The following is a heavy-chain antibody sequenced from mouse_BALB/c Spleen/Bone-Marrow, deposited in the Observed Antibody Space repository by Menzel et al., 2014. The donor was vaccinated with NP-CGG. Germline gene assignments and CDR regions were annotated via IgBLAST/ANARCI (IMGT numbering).Heavy chain of an antibody. V-gene: IGHV1-61*01. CDR2: VHPSDSET. CDR1: GYSLTSYW. CDR3: AREGWDYDGFDY. J-gene: IGHJ2*01. D-gene: IGHD2-4*01. Sequence: QVHVKQSGAELVRPGASVKLSCKASGYSLTSYWMSWVKQRPGQGLEWIGMVHPSDSETRLNQKFKDKATLTVDKSSSTAYMQLSSPTSEDSAVYYCAREGWDYDGFDYWGQGTTLTVSS.